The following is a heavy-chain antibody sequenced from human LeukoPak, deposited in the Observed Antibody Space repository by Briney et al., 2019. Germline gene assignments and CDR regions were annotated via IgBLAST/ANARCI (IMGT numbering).Heavy chain of an antibody. D-gene: IGHD3-3*01. CDR1: GGSFSSYA. CDR2: IIPIFGTA. CDR3: ATSLGITIFGVDQYAFDI. J-gene: IGHJ3*02. V-gene: IGHV1-69*05. Sequence: GASVKVSCKASGGSFSSYAISWVRQAPGQGLEWVGGIIPIFGTANYAQKFQGRVTITTDEATSTAYMELSSLRSEDTAVYYCATSLGITIFGVDQYAFDIWGQGTMVTVSS.